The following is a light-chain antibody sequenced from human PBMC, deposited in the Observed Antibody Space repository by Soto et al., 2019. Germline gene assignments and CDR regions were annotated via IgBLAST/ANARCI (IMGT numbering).Light chain of an antibody. CDR3: SSYTITSVL. J-gene: IGLJ2*01. CDR2: EVT. Sequence: QSALTQPASVSGSPGQSITISCTGTSGDVGGYNYVSWYQQHPGKAPKLMIYEVTNRPSGVSNRFSGSKSGNTASLTISGLQAEDEADYYCSSYTITSVLFGGGTKLTVL. V-gene: IGLV2-14*01. CDR1: SGDVGGYNY.